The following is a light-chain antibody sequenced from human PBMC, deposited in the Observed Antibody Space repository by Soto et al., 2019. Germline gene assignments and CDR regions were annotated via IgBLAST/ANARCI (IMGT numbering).Light chain of an antibody. Sequence: QSALTQPRSVSGSPGQSVTISCTGTSSDVGGYNYVSWYQQHPGKAPKLMIYDVSKRPSGVPDRFSGSKSGNTASLTISGLQAEDEADYSCCSYAGSYTWVFGGGTQVTVL. CDR1: SSDVGGYNY. J-gene: IGLJ3*02. CDR3: CSYAGSYTWV. CDR2: DVS. V-gene: IGLV2-11*01.